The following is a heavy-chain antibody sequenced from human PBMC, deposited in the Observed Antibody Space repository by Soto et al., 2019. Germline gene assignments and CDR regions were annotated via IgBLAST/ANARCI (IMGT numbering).Heavy chain of an antibody. CDR2: ISPYNGDT. J-gene: IGHJ4*02. V-gene: IGHV1-18*01. CDR1: GYTFTHYA. CDR3: AREAGSGSYYPFDY. D-gene: IGHD3-10*01. Sequence: ASVKVSCKASGYTFTHYAISWMRQTPGQGLEWMGWISPYNGDTKYAQKLQGRVTMTTDTSTTTAYMEPRSLRSDDTAIYYCAREAGSGSYYPFDYWGQGTLVTVSS.